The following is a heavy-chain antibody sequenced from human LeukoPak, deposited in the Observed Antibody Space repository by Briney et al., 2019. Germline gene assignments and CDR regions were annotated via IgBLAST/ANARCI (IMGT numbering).Heavy chain of an antibody. Sequence: PGGSLRLSCAASGFTLSHYWMSWVRQAPGKGLEWVAVISDDGRIKIYGDSVKGRLTISRDNSKNTLYLQMNSLRGEDTAVYYCARAAAETGSFRDNWFDPWGQGTLVTVSS. CDR3: ARAAAETGSFRDNWFDP. D-gene: IGHD3-9*01. CDR2: ISDDGRIK. CDR1: GFTLSHYW. V-gene: IGHV3-30*03. J-gene: IGHJ5*02.